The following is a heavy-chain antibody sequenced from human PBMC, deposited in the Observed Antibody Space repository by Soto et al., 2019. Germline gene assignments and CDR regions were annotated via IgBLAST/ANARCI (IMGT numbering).Heavy chain of an antibody. CDR2: IRSKAYGGTT. J-gene: IGHJ4*02. CDR1: GFTFGDYA. CDR3: TRGDHIVATISGSSGYYDFDY. V-gene: IGHV3-49*04. D-gene: IGHD3-22*01. Sequence: GGSLRLSCTASGFTFGDYAMSWVRQAPGKGLEWVGFIRSKAYGGTTEYAASVKGRFTISRDDSKSIAYLQMNSLKTEDTAVYYCTRGDHIVATISGSSGYYDFDYWGQGTLVTVSS.